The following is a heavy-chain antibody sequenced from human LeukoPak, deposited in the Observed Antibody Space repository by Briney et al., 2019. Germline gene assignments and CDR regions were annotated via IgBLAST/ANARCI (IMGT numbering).Heavy chain of an antibody. Sequence: SETLSLSCTVSGGSISSYYWSWIRQPPGKGLEWIGYIYYSGSTNYNPSLKSRVTISVDTPKNQFSPKLSSVTAADTAVYYCARSSSGWYGYYFDYWGQGTLVTVSS. J-gene: IGHJ4*02. CDR3: ARSSSGWYGYYFDY. V-gene: IGHV4-59*01. D-gene: IGHD6-19*01. CDR1: GGSISSYY. CDR2: IYYSGST.